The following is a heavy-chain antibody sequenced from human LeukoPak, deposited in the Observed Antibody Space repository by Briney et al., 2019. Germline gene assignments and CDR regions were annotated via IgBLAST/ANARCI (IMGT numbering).Heavy chain of an antibody. CDR1: GYSFTSYW. D-gene: IGHD6-25*01. CDR2: IYPSDSDT. CDR3: ARSATTFDY. Sequence: GESLKISCKGSGYSFTSYWIAWVRQMPGKGLGCMGIIYPSDSDTKYSPSFQGQVTISADKSISTAYLQWGSLKASDTAMYYCARSATTFDYWGQGTLVTVSS. J-gene: IGHJ4*02. V-gene: IGHV5-51*01.